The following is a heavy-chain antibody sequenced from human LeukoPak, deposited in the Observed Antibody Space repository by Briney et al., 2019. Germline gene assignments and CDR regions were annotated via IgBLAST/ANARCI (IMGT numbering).Heavy chain of an antibody. CDR2: VYPGDPHT. D-gene: IGHD3-3*01. V-gene: IGHV5-51*01. CDR1: GYGFTTYW. Sequence: GESLKISCQGSGYGFTTYWIAWVRQMPGKGLEWMGIVYPGDPHTKYSPSFQGQVTISVDQSISAAYLQWRSLKASDTAIYYCARRAGSGFYEYYGMDVWGQGTTVTVSS. J-gene: IGHJ6*02. CDR3: ARRAGSGFYEYYGMDV.